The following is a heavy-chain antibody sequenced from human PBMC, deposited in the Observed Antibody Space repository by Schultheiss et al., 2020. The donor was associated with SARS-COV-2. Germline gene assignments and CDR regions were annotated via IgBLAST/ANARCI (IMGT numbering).Heavy chain of an antibody. CDR1: GYTFTGYY. CDR3: ARDPLYSSGWAPWYYYGMGV. Sequence: GESLKISCKASGYTFTGYYMHWVRQAPGQGLEWMGWINPNSGGTNYAQKFQGRVTMTRDTSISTAYMELSRLRSDDTAVYYCARDPLYSSGWAPWYYYGMGVWGQGATVTGSS. CDR2: INPNSGGT. J-gene: IGHJ6*02. D-gene: IGHD6-19*01. V-gene: IGHV1-2*02.